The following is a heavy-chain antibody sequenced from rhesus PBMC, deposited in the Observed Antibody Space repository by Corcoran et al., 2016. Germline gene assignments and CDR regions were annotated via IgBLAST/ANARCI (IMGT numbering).Heavy chain of an antibody. CDR2: IYGSGWGT. J-gene: IGHJ4*01. V-gene: IGHV4-106*01. Sequence: VQLQESGPGLVKPSETLSLTCAVSGGSISDDYYWSWIRQPPGKGLEWIGYIYGSGWGTHYNPSLKNRVTISIDTSKNQFSLKLSSVTAADTAVYYCARDRGRYYNIWTGSFDYWGQGVLVTVSS. CDR1: GGSISDDYY. CDR3: ARDRGRYYNIWTGSFDY. D-gene: IGHD3-3*01.